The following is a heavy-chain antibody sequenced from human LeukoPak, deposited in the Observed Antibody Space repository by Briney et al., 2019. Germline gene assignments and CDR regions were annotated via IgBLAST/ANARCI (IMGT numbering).Heavy chain of an antibody. CDR3: AKDQVNGYSSGWSADY. CDR1: VFTFSSYG. J-gene: IGHJ4*02. V-gene: IGHV3-30*18. Sequence: PGRSVRLSCASWVFTFSSYGMHGVRQAPGRGLEGVAVISYDGSNKYYAGSVKGRFPISRDNSTNTLYLQMNSLRAEDTAVYYCAKDQVNGYSSGWSADYWGQGTLVTVSS. D-gene: IGHD6-19*01. CDR2: ISYDGSNK.